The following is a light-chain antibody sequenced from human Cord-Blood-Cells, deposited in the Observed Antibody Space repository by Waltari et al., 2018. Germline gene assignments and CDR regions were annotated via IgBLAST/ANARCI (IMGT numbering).Light chain of an antibody. J-gene: IGLJ2*01. CDR2: EGS. V-gene: IGLV2-23*01. CDR1: SSDVGSYNL. CDR3: CSYAGSSTLV. Sequence: QSALTQPASVSGSPGQSITISCTGTSSDVGSYNLVSWYQQHPGKAPKLMIYEGSKRPSGFSNRFSGSKSGNTASLTISGLQAEDEADYYCCSYAGSSTLVFGGGTQLTVL.